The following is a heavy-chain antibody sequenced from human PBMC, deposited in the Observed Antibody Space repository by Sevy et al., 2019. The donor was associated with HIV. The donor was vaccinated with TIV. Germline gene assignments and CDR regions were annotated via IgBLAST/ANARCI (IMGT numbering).Heavy chain of an antibody. CDR1: EVTFSNYA. J-gene: IGHJ4*02. CDR3: ARDAYTSDPPRIDH. V-gene: IGHV3-30-3*01. Sequence: GGSLRLSCAASEVTFSNYAMHWVRQAPGKGLEWVAVISYDGNNKYYADSVKGRFTISRDNSKNTLFLQMNSLRSEDTAMYYCARDAYTSDPPRIDHWGQGTLVTVSS. D-gene: IGHD1-1*01. CDR2: ISYDGNNK.